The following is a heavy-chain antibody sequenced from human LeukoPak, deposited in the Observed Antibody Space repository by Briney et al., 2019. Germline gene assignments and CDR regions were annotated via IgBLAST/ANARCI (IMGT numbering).Heavy chain of an antibody. CDR3: ASWEAVAGTLGVYYFDY. D-gene: IGHD6-19*01. CDR2: IYPGDSDT. Sequence: GESLKISCKGSGYSFTSYWIGWVRQMPGKGLEWMGIIYPGDSDTRYSPSFQGQVTISADKSISTAYLQWSSLKASDTAMYYCASWEAVAGTLGVYYFDYWGQGTLVTVSS. J-gene: IGHJ4*02. V-gene: IGHV5-51*01. CDR1: GYSFTSYW.